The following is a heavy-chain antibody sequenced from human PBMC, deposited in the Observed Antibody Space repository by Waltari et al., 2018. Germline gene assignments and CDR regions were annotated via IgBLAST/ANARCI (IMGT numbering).Heavy chain of an antibody. V-gene: IGHV3-7*01. Sequence: EVQLVESGGTLVQPGGSLRPSCVASGLPFTNYWRGWVRQAPGKGLEWVANIERDGSETNYVDSVKGRFTISRDNAKNSLYLQMNSLRAEDTAVYYCATSGAIDYWGQGTLVTVSS. CDR1: GLPFTNYW. J-gene: IGHJ4*02. CDR2: IERDGSET. CDR3: ATSGAIDY. D-gene: IGHD3-10*01.